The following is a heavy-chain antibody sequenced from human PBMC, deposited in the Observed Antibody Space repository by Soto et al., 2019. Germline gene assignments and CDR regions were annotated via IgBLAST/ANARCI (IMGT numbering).Heavy chain of an antibody. CDR2: IYPGDSDT. V-gene: IGHV5-51*01. CDR3: ARIFNDAFDI. Sequence: GESLKISCKGSGYRFVRYWIGWVRQMPGKGLEWMGIIYPGDSDTRYSPSFQGQVTMSVDKSISTAYLQWSSLKASDIAMYYCARIFNDAFDIWGQGTMVTVSS. CDR1: GYRFVRYW. J-gene: IGHJ3*02.